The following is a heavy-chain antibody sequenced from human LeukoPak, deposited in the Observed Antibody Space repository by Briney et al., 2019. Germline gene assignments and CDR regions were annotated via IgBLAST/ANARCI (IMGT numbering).Heavy chain of an antibody. D-gene: IGHD4-23*01. CDR2: MNPNSGNT. V-gene: IGHV1-8*01. J-gene: IGHJ5*02. CDR3: ARGRQGRWGTRGNWFDP. Sequence: GASVKVSCKASGYTFTSYDINWVRQATGQGLEWMGWMNPNSGNTGYAQKFQGRVTMTRNTSISTAYMELSSLRSEDTAVYYCARGRQGRWGTRGNWFDPWGQGTLVTVSS. CDR1: GYTFTSYD.